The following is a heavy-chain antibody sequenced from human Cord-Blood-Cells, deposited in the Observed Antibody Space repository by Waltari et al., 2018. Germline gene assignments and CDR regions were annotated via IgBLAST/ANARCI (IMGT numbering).Heavy chain of an antibody. V-gene: IGHV3-7*01. CDR3: ARDYSQLGDAFDI. J-gene: IGHJ3*02. CDR2: IKQDGSEK. Sequence: LQLQESGPGLVKPSETLSLTCTVSGGSISSSSYYWGWIRQPPGKGLEWVANIKQDGSEKYYGDSVKGRFTISRDNAKNSLYLQMNSLRAEDTAVYYCARDYSQLGDAFDIWGQGTMVTVSS. D-gene: IGHD6-13*01. CDR1: GGSISSSSYY.